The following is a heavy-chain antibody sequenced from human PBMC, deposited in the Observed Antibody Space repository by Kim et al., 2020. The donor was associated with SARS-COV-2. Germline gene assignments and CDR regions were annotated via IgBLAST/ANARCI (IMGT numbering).Heavy chain of an antibody. V-gene: IGHV3-30*18. Sequence: GGSLRLSCAASGFNFRSYPMHWVRQAPGKGLDWVAVISYDGSNKYYAESVKGRFTISRDNSKNTLDLQMNSLRVEDTAVYYCAKDVERPGRYYGMDVWGQGTTVAVSS. CDR3: AKDVERPGRYYGMDV. CDR1: GFNFRSYP. J-gene: IGHJ6*02. CDR2: ISYDGSNK. D-gene: IGHD6-25*01.